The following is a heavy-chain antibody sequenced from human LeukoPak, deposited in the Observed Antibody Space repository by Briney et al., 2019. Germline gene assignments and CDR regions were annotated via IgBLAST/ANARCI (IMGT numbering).Heavy chain of an antibody. CDR3: ARDNPGGLDFWSGYYTYYFDY. CDR2: INWNGGST. CDR1: GFTFDDYG. J-gene: IGHJ4*02. V-gene: IGHV3-20*04. D-gene: IGHD3-3*01. Sequence: PGGSLRLSCAASGFTFDDYGTSWVRQAPGKGLEWVSGINWNGGSTGYADSVKGRFTISRDNAKNSLYLQMNSLRAEDTALYYCARDNPGGLDFWSGYYTYYFDYWGQGTLVTVSP.